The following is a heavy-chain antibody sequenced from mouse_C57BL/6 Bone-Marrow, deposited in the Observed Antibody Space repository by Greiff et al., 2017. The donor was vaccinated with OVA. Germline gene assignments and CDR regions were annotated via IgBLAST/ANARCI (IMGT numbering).Heavy chain of an antibody. Sequence: VQLQQSGAELVKPGASVKLSCTASGFTITDYYMHWVKQRTEQGLEWIGRIDPEDGETKYASKFQGKATITADTSSNTAYLQLSSLTSEDTAVYYCALWLRPYYLDYWGKGTTLTVSS. CDR2: IDPEDGET. J-gene: IGHJ2*01. CDR3: ALWLRPYYLDY. D-gene: IGHD2-2*01. V-gene: IGHV14-2*01. CDR1: GFTITDYY.